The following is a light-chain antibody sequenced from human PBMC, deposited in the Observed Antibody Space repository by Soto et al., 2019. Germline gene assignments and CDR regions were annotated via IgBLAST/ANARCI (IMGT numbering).Light chain of an antibody. CDR1: QGIRND. CDR3: LQDYYYPWT. V-gene: IGKV1-6*01. Sequence: AVQMTQSPSSLSASVGDRVTITCRASQGIRNDLGWYQQKAGKAPKLLIYAASSLQSGVPSRFSGSGSGTDFSLTIDSLQPEDIATYYCLQDYYYPWTFGQGTKVEMK. J-gene: IGKJ1*01. CDR2: AAS.